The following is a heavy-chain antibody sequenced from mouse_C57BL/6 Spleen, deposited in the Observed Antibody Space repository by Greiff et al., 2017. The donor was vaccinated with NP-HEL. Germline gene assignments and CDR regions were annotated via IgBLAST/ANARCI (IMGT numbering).Heavy chain of an antibody. CDR3: ASPHYYGSSYVDY. D-gene: IGHD1-1*01. Sequence: EVQLQQSGPELVKPGASVKISCKASGYTFTDYYMNWVKQSHGKSLEWIGDINPNNGGTSYNQKFKGKATLTVDKSSSTAYMELRSLTSEDSAVYYCASPHYYGSSYVDYWGKGTTLTVSS. CDR1: GYTFTDYY. J-gene: IGHJ2*01. V-gene: IGHV1-26*01. CDR2: INPNNGGT.